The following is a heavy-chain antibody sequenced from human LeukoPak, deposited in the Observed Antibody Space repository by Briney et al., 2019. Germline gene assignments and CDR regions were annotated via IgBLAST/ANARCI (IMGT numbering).Heavy chain of an antibody. CDR2: IYYSGST. CDR1: GGSISSSSYY. Sequence: SLETLSLTCTVSGGSISSSSYYWGWIRQPPGKGLEWIGSIYYSGSTYYNASLKSRVTISVDTYKNQFSLKLNSVTAADTAVYYCARHVSSMVRGLMYFDYWGQGTLVTVSS. V-gene: IGHV4-39*01. J-gene: IGHJ4*02. D-gene: IGHD3-10*01. CDR3: ARHVSSMVRGLMYFDY.